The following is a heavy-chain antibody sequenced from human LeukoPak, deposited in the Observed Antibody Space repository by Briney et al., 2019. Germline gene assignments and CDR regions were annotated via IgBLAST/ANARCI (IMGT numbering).Heavy chain of an antibody. CDR1: GYTFTSYG. D-gene: IGHD3-22*01. CDR3: ARDREGYYDSSGYANFDY. V-gene: IGHV1-18*01. CDR2: ISAYNGNT. Sequence: ASVKVSCKASGYTFTSYGISWVRQAPGQGLEWMGWISAYNGNTNYAQKLQGRVTMTTDTSTSTAYVELRSLRSDDTAVYYCARDREGYYDSSGYANFDYWGQGTLVTVSS. J-gene: IGHJ4*02.